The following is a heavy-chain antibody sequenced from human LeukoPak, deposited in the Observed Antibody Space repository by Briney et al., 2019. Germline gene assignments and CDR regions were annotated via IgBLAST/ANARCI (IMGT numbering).Heavy chain of an antibody. V-gene: IGHV4-59*01. CDR3: VRENYSSGWYGIIDY. Sequence: PSETLSLTCTASGGSISNYYWSWIQQPPGKRLERIGYIYYSGNTNYNPSLKSRVTISVDTSKNQFSLKLSSVTAADTAVYYCVRENYSSGWYGIIDYWGQGTLVTVSS. D-gene: IGHD6-19*01. J-gene: IGHJ4*02. CDR1: GGSISNYY. CDR2: IYYSGNT.